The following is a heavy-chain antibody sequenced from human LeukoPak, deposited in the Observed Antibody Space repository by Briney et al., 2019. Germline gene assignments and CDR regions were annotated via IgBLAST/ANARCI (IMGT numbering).Heavy chain of an antibody. J-gene: IGHJ5*02. D-gene: IGHD3-10*01. CDR3: ARPPPRGRFNRADWFDP. V-gene: IGHV3-11*01. Sequence: PGGSLRLSCAASGFTFSDYYMSWIRQAPGKGLEWVSYISSSGSTIYYADSVKGRFTISRDNAKNSLYLQMNSLRAEDTAVYYCARPPPRGRFNRADWFDPWGQGTLVTVSS. CDR2: ISSSGSTI. CDR1: GFTFSDYY.